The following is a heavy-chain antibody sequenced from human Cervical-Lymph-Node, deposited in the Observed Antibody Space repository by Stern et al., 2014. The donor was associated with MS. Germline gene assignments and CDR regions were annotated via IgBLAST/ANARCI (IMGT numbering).Heavy chain of an antibody. Sequence: QLQLQESGPGLVKPSETLSLTCTVSGGSISSSNYYWGWIRQPPGKGLECIGIIYYSGSTTSNPPPKSRVTKSVDTPKTQFSRKLSSVTAADTAVYYCARSLAATFDSWGQGTLVTVSS. D-gene: IGHD6-13*01. CDR2: IYYSGST. CDR3: ARSLAATFDS. V-gene: IGHV4-39*01. J-gene: IGHJ4*02. CDR1: GGSISSSNYY.